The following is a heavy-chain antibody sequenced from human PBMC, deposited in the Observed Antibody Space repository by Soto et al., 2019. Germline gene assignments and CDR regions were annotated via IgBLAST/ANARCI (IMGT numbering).Heavy chain of an antibody. CDR3: ARGWGAFDI. J-gene: IGHJ3*02. CDR2: INHSGST. V-gene: IGHV4-34*01. D-gene: IGHD7-27*01. CDR1: GGSFSGYY. Sequence: SETLALTCAFYGGSFSGYYWSWIRQPPGKGLEWIGEINHSGSTNYNPSLKSRVTISVDTYKNQFSLKVSSVTAADTAVYYCARGWGAFDIWGQGTMVPVPS.